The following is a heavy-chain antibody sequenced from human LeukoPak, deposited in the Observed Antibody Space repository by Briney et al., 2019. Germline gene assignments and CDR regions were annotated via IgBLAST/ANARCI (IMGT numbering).Heavy chain of an antibody. D-gene: IGHD3-3*01. V-gene: IGHV3-23*01. J-gene: IGHJ4*02. CDR1: GFTFSNYA. CDR3: TRVSWRGEIY. CDR2: INGRGGST. Sequence: GGSLRLSCAASGFTFSNYAMSWVCQAPGKGLEWVSSINGRGGSTYYADSVKGRFTISRDNSKKSLFLQMNSLRAEDTAVYYCTRVSWRGEIYWGQGTLVSVSS.